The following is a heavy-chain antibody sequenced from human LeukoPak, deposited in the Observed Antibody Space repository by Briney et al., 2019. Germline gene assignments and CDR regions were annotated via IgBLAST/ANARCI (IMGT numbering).Heavy chain of an antibody. CDR1: GFTFSSYW. V-gene: IGHV3-7*01. CDR2: IKQDGSEK. CDR3: ARDRPAGYSSGGFDY. D-gene: IGHD6-19*01. J-gene: IGHJ4*02. Sequence: GGSLRLSCAASGFTFSSYWMSWVRQAPGKGLEWVANIKQDGSEKYYVDSVKGRFTISRDNAKNSLYLQMNSLRAEDTAVYYCARDRPAGYSSGGFDYWGQGTLVTVSS.